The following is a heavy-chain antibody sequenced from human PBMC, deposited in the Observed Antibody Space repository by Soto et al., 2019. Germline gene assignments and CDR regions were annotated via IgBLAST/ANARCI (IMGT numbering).Heavy chain of an antibody. CDR2: INPNSGGT. CDR1: GYTFTGYY. J-gene: IGHJ5*02. Sequence: ASVKVSCKASGYTFTGYYMHWVRQAPGQGLEWMGWINPNSGGTNYAQKFQGRVTTTRDTSISTAYMELSRLRSDDTAVYYCAKYIAAAGTGWFDPWGQGTLVTVSS. CDR3: AKYIAAAGTGWFDP. D-gene: IGHD6-13*01. V-gene: IGHV1-2*02.